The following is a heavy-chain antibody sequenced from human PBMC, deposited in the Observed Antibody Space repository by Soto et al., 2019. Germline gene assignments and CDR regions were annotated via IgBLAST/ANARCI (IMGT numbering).Heavy chain of an antibody. CDR1: GGSISSSNW. V-gene: IGHV4-4*02. Sequence: QVQLQESGPGLVKPSGTLSLTCAVSGGSISSSNWWSWVRQPPGKGLEWIGEIYHSGSNNYNPSLKRRVSISVDKSKNRFSLKLSSVTAADTAVYYCASLPINYYGSGSYLDYWGQGTLVTVSS. CDR3: ASLPINYYGSGSYLDY. J-gene: IGHJ4*02. CDR2: IYHSGSN. D-gene: IGHD3-10*01.